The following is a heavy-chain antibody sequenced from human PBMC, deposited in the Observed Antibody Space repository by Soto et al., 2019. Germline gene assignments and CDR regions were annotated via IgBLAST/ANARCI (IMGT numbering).Heavy chain of an antibody. CDR1: GITFTYAW. D-gene: IGHD2-21*01. CDR2: VKSEAGGGTI. V-gene: IGHV3-15*01. CDR3: AHIGELPPNDVFST. Sequence: EVQLVESGGGLVNPGGYLRLSCAASGITFTYAWMTWVRQAPGRGLEWVGRVKSEAGGGTIDYAAPVKGRFTISRDDSRSMLYLQMHCLKSEDTAVYYCAHIGELPPNDVFSTWVQGTVVTVSS. J-gene: IGHJ3*02.